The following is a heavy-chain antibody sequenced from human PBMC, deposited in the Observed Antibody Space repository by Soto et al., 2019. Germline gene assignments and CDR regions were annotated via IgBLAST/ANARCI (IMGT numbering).Heavy chain of an antibody. V-gene: IGHV4-34*01. CDR1: GGSFSGYY. J-gene: IGHJ3*02. CDR3: ARVDRDGSGSYRPLDAFEI. CDR2: INHSGST. Sequence: QVQLQQWGAGLLKPSETLSLTCAVYGGSFSGYYWSWIRQPPGKGLEWIGEINHSGSTNYNPSLKMRVTISVDTSKNQCSLRLSSGTAAYTAVYYCARVDRDGSGSYRPLDAFEIWGQGTMVTVSS. D-gene: IGHD3-10*01.